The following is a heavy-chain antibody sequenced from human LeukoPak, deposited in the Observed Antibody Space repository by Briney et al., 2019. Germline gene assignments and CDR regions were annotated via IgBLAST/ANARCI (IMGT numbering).Heavy chain of an antibody. CDR2: IYTSGST. CDR3: ARDLRRAGYYYMDV. Sequence: SETLSLTCTVSGGSISSSSYYWGWIRQPPGKGLEWIGRIYTSGSTNYNPSLKSRVTMSVDTSKNQFSLKLSSVTAADTAVYYCARDLRRAGYYYMDVWGKGTTVTVSS. J-gene: IGHJ6*03. CDR1: GGSISSSSYY. V-gene: IGHV4-39*07.